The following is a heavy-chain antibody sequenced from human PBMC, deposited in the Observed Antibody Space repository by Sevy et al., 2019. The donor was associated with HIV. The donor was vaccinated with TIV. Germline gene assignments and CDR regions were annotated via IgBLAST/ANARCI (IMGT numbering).Heavy chain of an antibody. J-gene: IGHJ4*02. V-gene: IGHV4-59*01. D-gene: IGHD1-26*01. CDR3: ARAGWELRFDY. CDR2: IYYSRST. Sequence: SETQSLTCTVSGGSISSYYWSWIRQPPGKGLEWIGYIYYSRSTNYNPSLKSRVTISVDTSKNQFSLKLSSVTAADTAVYYCARAGWELRFDYWGQGTLVTVSS. CDR1: GGSISSYY.